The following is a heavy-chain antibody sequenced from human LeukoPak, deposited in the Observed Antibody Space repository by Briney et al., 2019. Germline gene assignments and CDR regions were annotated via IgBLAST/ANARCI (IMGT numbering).Heavy chain of an antibody. Sequence: GGSLSLACASSVCIFSSYGMNWVRQAPVKGLEWVLYISGSGSTIYYAESVMDRFTISRDNAKYLLHIQMDSLRADDTAVYTCARGGLGNWTFDSWGQGTLVTVSS. CDR1: VCIFSSYG. J-gene: IGHJ4*02. D-gene: IGHD3/OR15-3a*01. CDR3: ARGGLGNWTFDS. CDR2: ISGSGSTI. V-gene: IGHV3-48*04.